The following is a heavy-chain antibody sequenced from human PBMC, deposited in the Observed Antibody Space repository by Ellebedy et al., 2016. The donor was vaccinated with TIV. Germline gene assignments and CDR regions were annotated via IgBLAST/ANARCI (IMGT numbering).Heavy chain of an antibody. J-gene: IGHJ6*03. D-gene: IGHD4-17*01. CDR1: GGSVTDYV. CDR2: VSYSGSS. V-gene: IGHV4-59*08. CDR3: ARHEGYSGDFSYYSDYMDV. Sequence: MPSETLSLTCTVSGGSVTDYVWSWVPQPPRGGLERIGYVSYSGSSNYTPSLKKRFSLARDTAKNQVSLNLRSVTAADTAVYYWARHEGYSGDFSYYSDYMDVWGKGTTVTVSS.